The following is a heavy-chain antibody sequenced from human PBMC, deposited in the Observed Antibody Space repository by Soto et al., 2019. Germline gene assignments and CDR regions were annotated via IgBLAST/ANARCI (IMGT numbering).Heavy chain of an antibody. Sequence: GGSLRLSCASSGLIFSNYKMHWVRQAPGKGLVWVSRINTDGSITDYADSVKGRFTVSRDNAKNTMYLQMNSLTADDTAVYYCARDTNGLHYWGQGTLVTVSS. CDR2: INTDGSIT. J-gene: IGHJ4*02. CDR1: GLIFSNYK. D-gene: IGHD2-8*01. CDR3: ARDTNGLHY. V-gene: IGHV3-74*01.